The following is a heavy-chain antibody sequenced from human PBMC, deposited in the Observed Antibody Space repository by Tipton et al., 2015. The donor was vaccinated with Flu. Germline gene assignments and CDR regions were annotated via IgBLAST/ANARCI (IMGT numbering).Heavy chain of an antibody. Sequence: SLRLSCAASGFTFNRFAMSWVRQAPGKGLEWVSVISDSGGRTYYADSVKGRFTISRDNSKNTLWLQVNSLRAEDTAIYFCAKDREVHTTMAILTAWGQGTLVTVSS. CDR2: ISDSGGRT. CDR3: AKDREVHTTMAILTA. CDR1: GFTFNRFA. J-gene: IGHJ5*02. D-gene: IGHD5-18*01. V-gene: IGHV3-23*01.